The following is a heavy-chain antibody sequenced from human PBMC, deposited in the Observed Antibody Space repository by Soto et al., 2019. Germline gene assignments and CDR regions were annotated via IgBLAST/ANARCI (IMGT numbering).Heavy chain of an antibody. CDR3: ARAQWPHSFDS. J-gene: IGHJ4*02. V-gene: IGHV3-73*01. Sequence: PGGSLRLSCAASGFTFSGSAMHWVRQASGKGLEWVGRIRSKANSYATAYAASVKGRFTISRDDSKNTAYLQMNSLKTEDTAVYYCARAQWPHSFDSWGQGTLVTVSS. CDR2: IRSKANSYAT. D-gene: IGHD6-19*01. CDR1: GFTFSGSA.